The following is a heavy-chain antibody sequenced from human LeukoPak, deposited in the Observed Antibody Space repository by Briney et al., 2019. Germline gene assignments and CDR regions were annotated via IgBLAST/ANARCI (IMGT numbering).Heavy chain of an antibody. V-gene: IGHV1-2*02. CDR2: INPNSGDT. J-gene: IGHJ5*02. CDR1: GYTFTSYD. Sequence: GASVKVSCKASGYTFTSYDINWVRQAPGQGLEWMGWINPNSGDTNYAQKFQGRVTMTRDTSISTANMELSRLRSDDTAVYYCARGGIVVVPPASVFDPWGQGTLVTVSS. CDR3: ARGGIVVVPPASVFDP. D-gene: IGHD2-2*01.